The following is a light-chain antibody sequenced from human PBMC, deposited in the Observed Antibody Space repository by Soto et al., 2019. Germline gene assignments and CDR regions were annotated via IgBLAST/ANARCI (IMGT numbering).Light chain of an antibody. CDR1: SSDVGSSNF. CDR2: EGD. Sequence: QSVLTQPASVSGSPGQSITISCSGTSSDVGSSNFVSWYQQHPGKAPKLIIFEGDRRPSGVSGRFSGSKSGNTASLTISGLQAEDEADYYCCSFTRSSSFYVFGTGTKVPVL. V-gene: IGLV2-23*01. CDR3: CSFTRSSSFYV. J-gene: IGLJ1*01.